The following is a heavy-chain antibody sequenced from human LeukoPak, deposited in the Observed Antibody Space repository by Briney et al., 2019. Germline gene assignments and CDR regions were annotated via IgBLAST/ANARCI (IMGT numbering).Heavy chain of an antibody. CDR3: ARRRRQWTVQQQYYYMDV. Sequence: PSETLSLTCGVHGGSFTGYYWSWIRQPPGKGLEWIGEINHSGSTNYNPSLKSRVTISGDTSKNQFSLRLSSVSAADTADYYCARRRRQWTVQQQYYYMDVWGKGTTVTASS. J-gene: IGHJ6*03. D-gene: IGHD6-19*01. CDR1: GGSFTGYY. CDR2: INHSGST. V-gene: IGHV4-34*01.